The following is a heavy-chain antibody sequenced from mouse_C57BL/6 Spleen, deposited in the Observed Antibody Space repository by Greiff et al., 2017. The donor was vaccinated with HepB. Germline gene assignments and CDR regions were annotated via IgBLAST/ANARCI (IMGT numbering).Heavy chain of an antibody. Sequence: VMLVESGPGLVQPSQSLSITCTVSGFSLTSYGVHWVRQSPGKGLEWLGVIWRGGSTDYNAAFMSRLSITKDNSKSQVFFKMNSLQADDTAIYYCAKTSNYRDYYAMDYWGQGTSVTVSS. V-gene: IGHV2-5*01. CDR2: IWRGGST. CDR3: AKTSNYRDYYAMDY. D-gene: IGHD2-5*01. CDR1: GFSLTSYG. J-gene: IGHJ4*01.